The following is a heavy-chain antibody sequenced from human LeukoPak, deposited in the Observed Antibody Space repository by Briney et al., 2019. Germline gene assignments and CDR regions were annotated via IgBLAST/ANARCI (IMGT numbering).Heavy chain of an antibody. D-gene: IGHD3-22*01. J-gene: IGHJ3*02. CDR3: AKASRSGYDSSGYRLGYDAFDI. CDR1: GFTFDDYA. V-gene: IGHV3-9*01. CDR2: ISWNSGSI. Sequence: GGSLTLSCAASGFTFDDYAMHWVRQAPGKGLEWVSGISWNSGSIGYADSVKGRFIISRDNAKNSLYLQMNSLRAEDTALYYCAKASRSGYDSSGYRLGYDAFDIWGQGTMVTVSS.